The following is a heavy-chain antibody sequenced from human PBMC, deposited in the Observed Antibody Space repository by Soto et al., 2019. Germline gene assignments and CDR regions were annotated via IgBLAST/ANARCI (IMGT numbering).Heavy chain of an antibody. Sequence: SSETLSLTCTVSGGSISSGGYYWSWIHQHPGKGLEWIGYIYYSGSTYYNPSLKSRVTISVDTSKNQFSLKLSSVTAADTAVYYCARLVGATNYNWFDPWGQGALVTVSS. CDR1: GGSISSGGYY. D-gene: IGHD1-26*01. CDR3: ARLVGATNYNWFDP. J-gene: IGHJ5*02. CDR2: IYYSGST. V-gene: IGHV4-31*03.